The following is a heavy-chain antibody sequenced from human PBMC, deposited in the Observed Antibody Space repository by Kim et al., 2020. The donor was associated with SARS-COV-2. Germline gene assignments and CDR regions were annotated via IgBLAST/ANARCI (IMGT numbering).Heavy chain of an antibody. CDR1: GFTFSSYD. Sequence: GGSLRLSCAASGFTFSSYDMNWVRQAPGKGLEWVSYISSSGSTIYYADSVKGRFTISRDNAKNSLYLQMNSLRAEDTAVYYCARSLRITMIVVVITDDAFDIWGQGTMVTVSS. D-gene: IGHD3-22*01. CDR3: ARSLRITMIVVVITDDAFDI. CDR2: ISSSGSTI. J-gene: IGHJ3*02. V-gene: IGHV3-48*03.